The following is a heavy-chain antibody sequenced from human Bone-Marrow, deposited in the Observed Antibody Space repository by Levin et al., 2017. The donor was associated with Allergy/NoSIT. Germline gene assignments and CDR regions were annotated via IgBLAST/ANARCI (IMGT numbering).Heavy chain of an antibody. Sequence: GGSLRLSCAASGFTFSRHWMSWVRQAPGKGLEWVANMKQDGRETYYVDSVRGRFTISRDNAKNSLYLQMNSLRAADTAVYFCAREGYFYMDVWGKGTTVTVSS. V-gene: IGHV3-7*04. CDR1: GFTFSRHW. CDR3: AREGYFYMDV. CDR2: MKQDGRET. J-gene: IGHJ6*03.